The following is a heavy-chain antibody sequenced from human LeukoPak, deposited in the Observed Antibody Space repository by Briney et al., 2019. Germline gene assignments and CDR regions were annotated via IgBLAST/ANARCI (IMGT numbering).Heavy chain of an antibody. CDR3: ARTSPRCGGDCYFYYYYYYMDV. Sequence: ASVKVSCKASGYTFTSYGISWVRQAPGQGLEWMGWISAYNGNTNYAQKLQGRVTMTTHTSRSKPYLELRRLRSDDTDVYYCARTSPRCGGDCYFYYYYYYMDVWGKGTTVTVSS. V-gene: IGHV1-18*01. CDR1: GYTFTSYG. J-gene: IGHJ6*03. D-gene: IGHD2-21*01. CDR2: ISAYNGNT.